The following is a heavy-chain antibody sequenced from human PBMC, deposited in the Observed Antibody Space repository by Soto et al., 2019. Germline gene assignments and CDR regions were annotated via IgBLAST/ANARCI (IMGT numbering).Heavy chain of an antibody. V-gene: IGHV1-69*08. CDR3: AREGDGRDGYNYLGT. J-gene: IGHJ5*02. D-gene: IGHD5-12*01. CDR1: GGTFRSYT. CDR2: IISILGIP. Sequence: QVQLVQSGPEVKKPGSSVKVSCKVSGGTFRSYTISWVRQAPGQGLEWMGRIISILGIPNYAQKFQGRVTMTADKSTNTAYMELSSLRSGDTAVYYCAREGDGRDGYNYLGTWGQGTLVTVSS.